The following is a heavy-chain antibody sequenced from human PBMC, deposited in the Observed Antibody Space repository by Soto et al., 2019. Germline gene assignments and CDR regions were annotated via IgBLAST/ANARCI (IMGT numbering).Heavy chain of an antibody. CDR2: IIPIFGTA. CDR1: GRTFSSYA. D-gene: IGHD4-4*01. Sequence: SVKVSCKASGRTFSSYAISCVRQAPGQVLEWMGGIIPIFGTANYAQKFQGRFTITADESTSTAYMELSSLRSEDTAVYCCARDREPSGLQSFDYWGQGTLGTVSS. J-gene: IGHJ4*02. CDR3: ARDREPSGLQSFDY. V-gene: IGHV1-69*13.